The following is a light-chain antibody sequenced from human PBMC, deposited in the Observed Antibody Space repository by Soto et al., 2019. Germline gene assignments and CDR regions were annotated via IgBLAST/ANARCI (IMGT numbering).Light chain of an antibody. V-gene: IGLV1-40*01. CDR2: GNS. CDR1: SSNIGAGYD. Sequence: QSVLTQPPSVSGAPGQRVTISCIGSSSNIGAGYDVHWYQQLPGTAPKLLISGNSDRPSGVPDRFSASKSGTSASLAITVLQAEDEADYYCQSYDSSLSGVVFGGGTQLTVL. J-gene: IGLJ2*01. CDR3: QSYDSSLSGVV.